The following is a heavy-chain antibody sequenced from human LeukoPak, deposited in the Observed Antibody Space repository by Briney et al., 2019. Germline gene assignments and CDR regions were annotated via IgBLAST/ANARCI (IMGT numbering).Heavy chain of an antibody. CDR1: GFSLSTSGVG. D-gene: IGHD3-16*02. Sequence: SGPTLVKPXQTLTLTCTFSGFSLSTSGVGVGWIRQPPGKALEWLALIYWDDDKRYSPSLKSRLTITKDTSKNQVVLTMTNMDPVDTATYYCAHSITFGGVIVLETFDYWGQGTLVTVSS. V-gene: IGHV2-5*02. CDR3: AHSITFGGVIVLETFDY. J-gene: IGHJ4*02. CDR2: IYWDDDK.